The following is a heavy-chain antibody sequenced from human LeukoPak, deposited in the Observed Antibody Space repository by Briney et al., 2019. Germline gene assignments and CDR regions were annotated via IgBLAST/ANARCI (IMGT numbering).Heavy chain of an antibody. J-gene: IGHJ4*02. CDR2: ISAYNGNT. V-gene: IGHV1-18*01. CDR1: GYTFTSYG. D-gene: IGHD2-15*01. CDR3: ARDSRWATRIDFDY. Sequence: ASVKLSCKASGYTFTSYGISWVRQAPGHALEWMGWISAYNGNTHYAQKLQGRVTMTTDTSTSTAYMELRSLRSDDTAVYYCARDSRWATRIDFDYWGQGTLVTVSS.